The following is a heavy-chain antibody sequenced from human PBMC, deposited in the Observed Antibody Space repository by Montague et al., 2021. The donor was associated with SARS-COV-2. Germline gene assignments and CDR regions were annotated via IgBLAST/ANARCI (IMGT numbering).Heavy chain of an antibody. Sequence: PALVKPTQTLTLTCTFSGFSLSTSGMCVSWIRQPPGKALEWLARIDWDXDKYYSTSLKTSLTISKDTSKNQVVLTMTNMDPVDTATYYCARMDAGPTSYDYWGQGTLVTVSS. V-gene: IGHV2-70*11. D-gene: IGHD2-2*01. CDR3: ARMDAGPTSYDY. CDR1: GFSLSTSGMC. CDR2: IDWDXDK. J-gene: IGHJ4*02.